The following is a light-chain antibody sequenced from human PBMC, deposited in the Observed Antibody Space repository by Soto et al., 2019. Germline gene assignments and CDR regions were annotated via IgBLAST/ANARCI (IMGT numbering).Light chain of an antibody. CDR2: EVI. V-gene: IGLV2-14*01. CDR1: SSDVGRYNY. Sequence: QSALTQPASVSGSPGQSITISCTGTSSDVGRYNYVSWYQQHQGRAPRLIVYEVINRPAGVSNRFSGSKSGNTPSLTISGLHAADEADYYCCSYTRSSTLLFGGGTKLTVL. J-gene: IGLJ2*01. CDR3: CSYTRSSTLL.